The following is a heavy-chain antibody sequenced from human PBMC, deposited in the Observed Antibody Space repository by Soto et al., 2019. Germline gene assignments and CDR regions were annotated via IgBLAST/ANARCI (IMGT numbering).Heavy chain of an antibody. Sequence: SVKVSCKASGFTFTSSAVQWVRQARGQRLEWIGWIVVGSGNTNYAQKFQERVTITRDMSTSTAYMELSSLRSEDTAVYYCGAVPLTAMVSYYFDYWGQGTLVTVSS. CDR1: GFTFTSSA. D-gene: IGHD5-18*01. V-gene: IGHV1-58*01. CDR3: GAVPLTAMVSYYFDY. CDR2: IVVGSGNT. J-gene: IGHJ4*02.